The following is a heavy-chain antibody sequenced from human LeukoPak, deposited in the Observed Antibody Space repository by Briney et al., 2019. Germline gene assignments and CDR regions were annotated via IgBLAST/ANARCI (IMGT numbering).Heavy chain of an antibody. J-gene: IGHJ4*02. CDR3: AKVGGGDYMGGDFDY. CDR1: GFTFSTYA. Sequence: GGSLRLSCAPSGFTFSTYAMSWVRHAPGKGLEGVSVISGSGGNTYYTDSVKGRFTISRDNSKNTLYLQMNSLRAEDTAIYYCAKVGGGDYMGGDFDYWGQGTLVTVSS. CDR2: ISGSGGNT. D-gene: IGHD4-17*01. V-gene: IGHV3-23*01.